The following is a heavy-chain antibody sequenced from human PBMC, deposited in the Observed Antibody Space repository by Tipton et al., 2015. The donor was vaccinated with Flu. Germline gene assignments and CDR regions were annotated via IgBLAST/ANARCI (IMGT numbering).Heavy chain of an antibody. D-gene: IGHD3-22*01. J-gene: IGHJ4*02. CDR2: INPDGSDK. Sequence: GSLRLSCAVSGFTFSSHWMSWIRQAPGKGLEWVANINPDGSDKYYMGSVKGRFTVSRDNARNSLFLQMNGLRADDTAVYYCAKWVRFYDSDGYYFLGYWGQGTLVTVSS. CDR1: GFTFSSHW. V-gene: IGHV3-7*03. CDR3: AKWVRFYDSDGYYFLGY.